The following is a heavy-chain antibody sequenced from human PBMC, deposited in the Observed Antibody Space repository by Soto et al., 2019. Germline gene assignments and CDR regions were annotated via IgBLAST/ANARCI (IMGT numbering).Heavy chain of an antibody. D-gene: IGHD4-17*01. V-gene: IGHV1-69*13. CDR2: IIPIFGTA. J-gene: IGHJ4*02. CDR3: ASPDYGDDRYYFDY. CDR1: GGTFSSYA. Sequence: GASVKVSCKASGGTFSSYAISWVRQAPGQGLEWMGGIIPIFGTANYAQKFQGRVTITADESTSTAYMELSSLRSEDTAVYYCASPDYGDDRYYFDYWGQGTLVTVSS.